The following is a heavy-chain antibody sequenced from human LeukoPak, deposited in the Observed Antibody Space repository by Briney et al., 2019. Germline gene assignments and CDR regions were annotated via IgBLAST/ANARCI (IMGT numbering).Heavy chain of an antibody. CDR3: ASAEVIQYGMDV. D-gene: IGHD3-16*02. CDR1: GFTFSSYW. J-gene: IGHJ6*02. Sequence: GGSLRLSCAASGFTFSSYWMHWVRQAPGKGLVWVSRINRDGSSTSYADSVKGRFTISRDNAKNTLFLHMNTLRAEDTAVYYCASAEVIQYGMDVWGQGTTVTVSS. CDR2: INRDGSST. V-gene: IGHV3-74*01.